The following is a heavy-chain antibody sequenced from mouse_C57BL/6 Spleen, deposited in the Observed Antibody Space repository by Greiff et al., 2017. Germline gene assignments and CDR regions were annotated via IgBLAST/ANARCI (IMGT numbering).Heavy chain of an antibody. Sequence: VKLMESGPGLVQPSQCLSISCTASGFSLTSYGVHWVRQPPGKGLEWLGVIWGGGSTDYNDTFLSRLSISKDNSKSQAFFKMNSLQADDTALYYCAKEDEKNAYDPAWFAYWGQGTLVTVSA. J-gene: IGHJ3*01. CDR3: AKEDEKNAYDPAWFAY. CDR1: GFSLTSYG. V-gene: IGHV2-4*01. CDR2: IWGGGST. D-gene: IGHD2-2*01.